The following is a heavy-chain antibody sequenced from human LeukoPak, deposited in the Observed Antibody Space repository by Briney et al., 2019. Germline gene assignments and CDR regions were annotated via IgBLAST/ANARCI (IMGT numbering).Heavy chain of an antibody. Sequence: ETGGSLRLSCAASGFTFSTYGMSWVRQAPGKGLEWVSGISGSGGSKYYADSVKGRFTISRDNSKNKLYLQMNSLRAEDTAIYYCAKDWDWELLILDYWGQGTLVTVSS. D-gene: IGHD1-26*01. V-gene: IGHV3-23*01. CDR3: AKDWDWELLILDY. J-gene: IGHJ4*02. CDR1: GFTFSTYG. CDR2: ISGSGGSK.